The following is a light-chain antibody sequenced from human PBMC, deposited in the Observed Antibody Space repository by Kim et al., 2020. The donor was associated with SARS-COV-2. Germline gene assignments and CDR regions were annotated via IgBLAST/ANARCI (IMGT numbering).Light chain of an antibody. V-gene: IGKV3-11*01. J-gene: IGKJ4*01. CDR3: QQRYNWPLT. CDR2: ETS. CDR1: QSVGHS. Sequence: LSPGERATLSCRASQSVGHSLAWVQQRPGQAPRLLIFETSNRATGIPARFSGSGSGTAFTLTISSLEPEDFAVYYCQQRYNWPLTFGGGTKVDIK.